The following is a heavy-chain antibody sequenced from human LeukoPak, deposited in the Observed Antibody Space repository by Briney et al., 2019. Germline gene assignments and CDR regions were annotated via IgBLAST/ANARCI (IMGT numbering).Heavy chain of an antibody. CDR1: GGTFSSYA. Sequence: VASVKVSCKASGGTFSSYAISWVRQAPGQGLEWMGGIIPIFGTANYAQKFQGRVTITADESTSTAYMKLSSLRSEDTAVYYCAREGYYDSSGYYIFDYWGQGTLVTVSS. V-gene: IGHV1-69*13. J-gene: IGHJ4*02. D-gene: IGHD3-22*01. CDR3: AREGYYDSSGYYIFDY. CDR2: IIPIFGTA.